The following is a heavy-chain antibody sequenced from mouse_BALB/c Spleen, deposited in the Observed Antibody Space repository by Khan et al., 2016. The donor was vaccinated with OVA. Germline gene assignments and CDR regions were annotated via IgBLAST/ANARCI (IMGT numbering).Heavy chain of an antibody. J-gene: IGHJ3*01. CDR2: IYPGNSDT. CDR1: GYSFTSYL. D-gene: IGHD2-12*01. V-gene: IGHV1-5*01. Sequence: EVQLQQSGTVLARPGASVKMSCKASGYSFTSYLIHWVKQRPGQGLEWIGDIYPGNSDTTYNPKFKDKAKLTAGTSANTAYMELSSLKNGDSAVYYCARGGYSTFAYWGQGTLVTVSA. CDR3: ARGGYSTFAY.